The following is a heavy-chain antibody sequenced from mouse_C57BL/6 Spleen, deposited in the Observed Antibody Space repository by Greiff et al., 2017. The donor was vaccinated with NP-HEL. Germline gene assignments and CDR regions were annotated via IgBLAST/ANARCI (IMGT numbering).Heavy chain of an antibody. J-gene: IGHJ1*03. Sequence: EVKLMESGGGLVKPGGSLKLSCAASGFTFSSYAMSWVRQTPEKRLEWVATISDGGSYTYYPDNVKGRFTISRDNAKNNLYLQMSHLKSEDTAMYYCARRGPYWYFDVWGTGTTVTVSS. CDR2: ISDGGSYT. V-gene: IGHV5-4*03. CDR1: GFTFSSYA. CDR3: ARRGPYWYFDV. D-gene: IGHD3-3*01.